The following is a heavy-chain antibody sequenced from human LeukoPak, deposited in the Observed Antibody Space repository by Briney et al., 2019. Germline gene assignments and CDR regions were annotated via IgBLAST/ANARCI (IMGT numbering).Heavy chain of an antibody. V-gene: IGHV3-7*01. Sequence: PGGSLRLSCTASDFEFPSFWMHWVRQAPGKGLEWVGNIKQDATEIHYVDSVKGRFTISRDNAKDSLYLQMNSLTVDDTAMYYCVRASVLPYWGQGTLVTVSS. CDR3: VRASVLPY. CDR1: DFEFPSFW. J-gene: IGHJ4*01. CDR2: IKQDATEI.